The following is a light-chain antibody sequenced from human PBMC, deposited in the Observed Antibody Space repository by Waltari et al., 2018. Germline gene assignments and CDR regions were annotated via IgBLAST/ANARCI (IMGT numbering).Light chain of an antibody. J-gene: IGKJ1*01. CDR2: AAS. CDR1: QVIEHD. V-gene: IGKV1-6*01. CDR3: LQDHHYPRT. Sequence: IQMTQSPSSVSASVGDGVTITCRASQVIEHDLAWYQQKAGKAPNPLIYAASILQSEVPSRFSGSGSGTDFTLTISSLQPEDSATYYCLQDHHYPRTFGQGTKVTIK.